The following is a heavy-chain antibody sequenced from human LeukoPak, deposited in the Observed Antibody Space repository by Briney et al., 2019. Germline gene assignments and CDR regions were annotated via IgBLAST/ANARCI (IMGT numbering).Heavy chain of an antibody. Sequence: GGSLRLSCAASGFTFSSNYMSWVRQAPGKGLEWVSVIYSGGSTYYADSVKGRFTISRDNSKNTLYLQMNSLRAEDTAVYYCARAYSNYLYYFDYWGQGTLVTVSS. CDR3: ARAYSNYLYYFDY. CDR2: IYSGGST. J-gene: IGHJ4*02. V-gene: IGHV3-53*01. D-gene: IGHD4-11*01. CDR1: GFTFSSNY.